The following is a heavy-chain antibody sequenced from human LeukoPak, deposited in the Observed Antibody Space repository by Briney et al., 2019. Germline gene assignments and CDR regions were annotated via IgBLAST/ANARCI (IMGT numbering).Heavy chain of an antibody. CDR2: IYYSGST. Sequence: SETLSLTCTVSGGSISSYYWGWIRQPPGKGLEWIGYIYYSGSTNYNPSLKSRVTISVDTSKNQFSLKLSSVTAADTAVYYCARVTSDDSSGYYTAPPHFDYWGQGTLVTVSS. V-gene: IGHV4-59*01. D-gene: IGHD3-22*01. CDR1: GGSISSYY. J-gene: IGHJ4*02. CDR3: ARVTSDDSSGYYTAPPHFDY.